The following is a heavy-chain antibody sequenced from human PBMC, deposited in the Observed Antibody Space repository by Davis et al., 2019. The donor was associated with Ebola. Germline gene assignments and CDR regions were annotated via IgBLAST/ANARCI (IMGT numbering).Heavy chain of an antibody. V-gene: IGHV1-2*06. D-gene: IGHD3-10*01. Sequence: ASVKVSCKASGYTFTSYAMNWVRQAPGQGLEWMGRINPNSGGTNYAQKFQGRVTMTRDTSISTAYMELSRLRSDDTAVYYCASYGLLWFGELLLDTFDYWGQGTLVTVSS. CDR3: ASYGLLWFGELLLDTFDY. J-gene: IGHJ4*02. CDR2: INPNSGGT. CDR1: GYTFTSYA.